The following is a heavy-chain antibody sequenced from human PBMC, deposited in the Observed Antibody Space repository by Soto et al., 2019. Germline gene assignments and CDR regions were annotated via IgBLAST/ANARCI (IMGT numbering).Heavy chain of an antibody. CDR2: ISSSSSYI. CDR1: GFTFSSYS. V-gene: IGHV3-21*01. D-gene: IGHD6-13*01. CDR3: ARDIRDSSSWPKTINWFDP. Sequence: EVQLVESGGGLVKPGGSLRLSCAASGFTFSSYSMNWVRQAPGKGLEWVSSISSSSSYIYYAVSVKGRFTISRDNAKNSLYLQMNSLRAEDTAVYYCARDIRDSSSWPKTINWFDPWGQGTLVTVSS. J-gene: IGHJ5*02.